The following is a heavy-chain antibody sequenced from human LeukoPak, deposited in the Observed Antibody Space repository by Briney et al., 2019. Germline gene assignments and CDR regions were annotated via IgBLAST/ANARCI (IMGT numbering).Heavy chain of an antibody. CDR3: ARTNNYAFDI. CDR2: IYSNGNT. J-gene: IGHJ3*02. V-gene: IGHV3-53*01. D-gene: IGHD5-24*01. Sequence: GGSLRLSCSASGFTFSSFAMYWVRQAPGKGLEWVSIIYSNGNTHYADSVRGRFTISRDNSMNTLYLQMNNLRAEDTAVYYCARTNNYAFDIWGLGTMVTVSS. CDR1: GFTFSSFA.